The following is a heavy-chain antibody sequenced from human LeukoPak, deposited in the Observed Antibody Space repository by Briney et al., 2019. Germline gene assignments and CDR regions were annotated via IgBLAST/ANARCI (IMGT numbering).Heavy chain of an antibody. CDR1: GGTFISYA. D-gene: IGHD3-22*01. V-gene: IGHV1-69*05. CDR3: ARDRLPYYYNSSGYYPFDY. Sequence: ASVKVSCKASGGTFISYAISWVRQAPGQGLEWMGGIIPIFGTANYAQKFQGRVAITTDESTSTAYMELSSLRSEDTAVYYCARDRLPYYYNSSGYYPFDYWGQGTLVTVSS. J-gene: IGHJ4*02. CDR2: IIPIFGTA.